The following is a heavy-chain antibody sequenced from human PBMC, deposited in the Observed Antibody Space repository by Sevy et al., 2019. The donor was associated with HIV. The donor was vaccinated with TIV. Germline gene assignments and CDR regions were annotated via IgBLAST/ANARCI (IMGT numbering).Heavy chain of an antibody. V-gene: IGHV3-23*01. CDR2: ISNSGNDI. CDR3: AKDGAPYCIGGICFPYWYFDL. CDR1: GFTFSTYA. Sequence: GGSLRLSCAASGFTFSTYAMGWVRQAPGKGLEWVSGISNSGNDIYYAGSVEGRFTISRDNSKSTLFLEMNNLRAEDTAVYYCAKDGAPYCIGGICFPYWYFDLWGRGALVTVSS. D-gene: IGHD2-8*02. J-gene: IGHJ2*01.